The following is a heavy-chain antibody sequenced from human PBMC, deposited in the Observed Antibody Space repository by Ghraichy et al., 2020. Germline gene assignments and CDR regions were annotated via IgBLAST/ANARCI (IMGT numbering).Heavy chain of an antibody. V-gene: IGHV3-7*01. J-gene: IGHJ4*02. Sequence: LSLTCAASGFTFSSYWMSWVRQAPGKGLEWVANIKQDGSEKYYVDSVKGRFTISRDNAKNSLYLQMNSLRAEDTAVYYCARDRLTCDYWGQGTLVTVSS. CDR2: IKQDGSEK. CDR1: GFTFSSYW. CDR3: ARDRLTCDY. D-gene: IGHD2/OR15-2a*01.